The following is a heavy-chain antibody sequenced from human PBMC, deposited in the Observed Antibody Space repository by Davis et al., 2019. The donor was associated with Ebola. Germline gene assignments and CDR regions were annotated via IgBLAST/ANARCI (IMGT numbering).Heavy chain of an antibody. V-gene: IGHV3-74*01. J-gene: IGHJ4*02. CDR1: GFTFSSYW. D-gene: IGHD3-3*01. CDR3: ARDAKRVLRFLEWLFSHFDY. CDR2: INSDGSST. Sequence: GESLKISCAASGFTFSSYWMHWVRQAPGKGLVWVSRINSDGSSTSHADSVKGRFTISRDNSKNTLYLQMNSLRAEDTAVYYCARDAKRVLRFLEWLFSHFDYWGQGTLVTVSS.